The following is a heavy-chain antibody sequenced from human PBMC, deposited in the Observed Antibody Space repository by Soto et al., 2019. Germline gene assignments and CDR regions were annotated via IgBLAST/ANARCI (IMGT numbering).Heavy chain of an antibody. CDR3: ARARYYDSSGYYNYYPYYYFDY. J-gene: IGHJ4*02. CDR2: IYHSGST. D-gene: IGHD3-22*01. Sequence: KPSETLSLTCAVSGGSISSGGYSWSWIRQPPGKGLEWIGYIYHSGSTYYNPSLKSRVTISVDRSKNQFSLKLSSVTAADTAVYYCARARYYDSSGYYNYYPYYYFDYWGQGTLVTVSS. V-gene: IGHV4-30-2*01. CDR1: GGSISSGGYS.